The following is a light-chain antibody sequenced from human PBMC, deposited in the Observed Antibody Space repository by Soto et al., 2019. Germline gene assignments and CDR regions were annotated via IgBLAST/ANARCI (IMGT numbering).Light chain of an antibody. CDR2: AAS. CDR3: QPYYNYPWT. Sequence: AVLLTQSPSSFSASTGDRATITCRASQDIHNYLAWYQQVPGKAPKLLLYAASILQTGVPSRFSGSGSVTDFTPTIDGLQSEDFAPYFCQPYYNYPWTFGQGTMVEN. CDR1: QDIHNY. V-gene: IGKV1-8*01. J-gene: IGKJ1*01.